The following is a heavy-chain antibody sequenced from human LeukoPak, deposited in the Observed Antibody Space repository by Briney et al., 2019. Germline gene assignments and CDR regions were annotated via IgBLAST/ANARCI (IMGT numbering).Heavy chain of an antibody. V-gene: IGHV4-59*01. CDR3: ARAKGNGNWFDP. CDR1: GGSISSYY. J-gene: IGHJ5*02. D-gene: IGHD4-17*01. Sequence: PSETLSLICTVSGGSISSYYWSWIRQPPGKGLEWIGYMSYSGSTNYNPSLKSLVTISVDTSKNQFSLKLSSVTAADTAVYYCARAKGNGNWFDPWGQGTLVTVSS. CDR2: MSYSGST.